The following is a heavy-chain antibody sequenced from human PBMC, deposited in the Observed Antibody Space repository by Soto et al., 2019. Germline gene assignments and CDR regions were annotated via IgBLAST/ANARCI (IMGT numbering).Heavy chain of an antibody. CDR1: ESTVSRDW. V-gene: IGHV3-7*03. D-gene: IGHD1-26*01. J-gene: IGHJ4*02. Sequence: EVHLVESGGGLVQTGGSLRLSCAIFESTVSRDWMNWVRQAPGKGLEWVAHINQDGSEKYYVDSVKGRFTISRDNAKKSLYLQMSSLGAEETVRYHCSGGVGDAVGGQGTLVTVSS. CDR2: INQDGSEK. CDR3: SGGVGDAV.